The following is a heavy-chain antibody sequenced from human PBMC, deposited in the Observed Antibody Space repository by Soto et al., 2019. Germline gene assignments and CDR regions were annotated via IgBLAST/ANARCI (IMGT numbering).Heavy chain of an antibody. J-gene: IGHJ6*02. CDR1: GGSISSSNW. D-gene: IGHD5-12*01. V-gene: IGHV4-4*02. CDR3: AREGGYDFPPYYYYSGMDV. CDR2: IYHSGST. Sequence: PAETLSLTCAVSGGSISSSNWWSWVRQPPGKGLEWIGEIYHSGSTNYNPSLKSRVTISVDKSKNQFSLKLSSVTAADTAVYYCAREGGYDFPPYYYYSGMDVWGQGTTVTVSS.